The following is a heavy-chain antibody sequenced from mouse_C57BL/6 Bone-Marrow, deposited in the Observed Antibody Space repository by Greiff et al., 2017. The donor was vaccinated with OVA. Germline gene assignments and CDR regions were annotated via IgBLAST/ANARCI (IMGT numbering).Heavy chain of an antibody. Sequence: QVQLQQPGAELVRPGSSVKLSCKASGYTFTSYWMPWVKQRPIQGLEWIGNIDPSDSETHYNQKFKDKATLTVDKSSSTAYMQLSSLTSEDSAVYYCARERYYGKNYAMDYWGQGTSVTVSS. CDR2: IDPSDSET. J-gene: IGHJ4*01. V-gene: IGHV1-52*01. CDR3: ARERYYGKNYAMDY. D-gene: IGHD2-1*01. CDR1: GYTFTSYW.